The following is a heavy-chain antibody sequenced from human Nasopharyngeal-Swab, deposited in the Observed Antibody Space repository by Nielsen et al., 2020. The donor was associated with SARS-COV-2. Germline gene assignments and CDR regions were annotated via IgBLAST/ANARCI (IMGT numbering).Heavy chain of an antibody. D-gene: IGHD3-22*01. CDR2: IHHSGST. J-gene: IGHJ3*02. CDR3: ARARITMIVVVNAFDI. Sequence: SETLSLTCTVSGDSISSSSYYWVWIRQSPGKGPEWIGNIHHSGSTYYNPSLKSRVTISVDTSKNQFSLKLSSVTAADTAVYYCARARITMIVVVNAFDIWGQGTVVTVSS. V-gene: IGHV4-39*07. CDR1: GDSISSSSYY.